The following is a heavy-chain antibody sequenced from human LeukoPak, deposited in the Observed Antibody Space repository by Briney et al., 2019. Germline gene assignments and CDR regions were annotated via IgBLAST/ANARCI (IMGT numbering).Heavy chain of an antibody. V-gene: IGHV3-33*01. CDR1: GFTFSSYG. J-gene: IGHJ5*02. CDR2: IWYDGSNK. CDR3: ARDTTYYYGSGSLSWFDP. Sequence: GRSLRLSCAASGFTFSSYGMHWVRQAPGKGLEWVVVIWYDGSNKYYADSVKGRFTISRDNSKNTLYLQMNSLRAEDTAVYYCARDTTYYYGSGSLSWFDPWGQGTLVTVSS. D-gene: IGHD3-10*01.